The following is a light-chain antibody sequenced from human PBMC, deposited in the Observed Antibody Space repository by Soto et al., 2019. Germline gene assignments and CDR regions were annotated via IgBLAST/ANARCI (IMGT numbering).Light chain of an antibody. CDR3: QHYVSPPIT. Sequence: IGLTQSANAVSLSPGERATLSCRASQSVSSDYLVWYQQKPGQAPRLLIYGASSRATGIPDRFSGSGSGTDFTLTISRLEPEDFAVYYCQHYVSPPITFGQGTRLEIK. CDR2: GAS. J-gene: IGKJ5*01. CDR1: QSVSSDY. V-gene: IGKV3-20*01.